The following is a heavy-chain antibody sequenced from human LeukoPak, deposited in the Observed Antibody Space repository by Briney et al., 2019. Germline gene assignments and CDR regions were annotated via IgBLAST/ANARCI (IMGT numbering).Heavy chain of an antibody. CDR3: ARESTMVRGEDY. D-gene: IGHD3-10*01. CDR2: ISSSGSTI. J-gene: IGHJ4*02. Sequence: GGSLRHSCAASGFTFSSYEMNWVRQAPGKGLEWVSYISSSGSTIYYADSVKGRFTISRDNAKNSLYLQMNSLRAEDTAVYYCARESTMVRGEDYWGQGTLVTVSS. CDR1: GFTFSSYE. V-gene: IGHV3-48*03.